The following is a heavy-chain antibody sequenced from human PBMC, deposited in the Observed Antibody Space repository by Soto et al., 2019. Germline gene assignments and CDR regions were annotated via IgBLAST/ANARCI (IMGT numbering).Heavy chain of an antibody. CDR2: IKQDGSEK. Sequence: GGSLRLSCAASGFTFSSYWMSWVRQAPGKGLEWVANIKQDGSEKYYVESVKGRFTISRENAKNSLYLQMNSLRAEDTAVYYCAKGSYYDILTPFDYWGQGTLVTVSS. D-gene: IGHD3-9*01. CDR3: AKGSYYDILTPFDY. J-gene: IGHJ4*02. CDR1: GFTFSSYW. V-gene: IGHV3-7*05.